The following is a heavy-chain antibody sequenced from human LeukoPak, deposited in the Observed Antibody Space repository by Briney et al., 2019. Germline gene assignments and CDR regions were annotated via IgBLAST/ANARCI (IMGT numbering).Heavy chain of an antibody. CDR3: AKVAVVVVAAAFNWFDP. J-gene: IGHJ5*02. Sequence: PGGSLRLSCTASGFTFGDYAMSWVRQAPGKGLEWVSAISGSGGSTYYADSVKGRFTISRDNSKNTLYLQMNSLRAEDTAVYYCAKVAVVVVAAAFNWFDPWGQGTLVTVSS. V-gene: IGHV3-23*01. CDR2: ISGSGGST. CDR1: GFTFGDYA. D-gene: IGHD2-15*01.